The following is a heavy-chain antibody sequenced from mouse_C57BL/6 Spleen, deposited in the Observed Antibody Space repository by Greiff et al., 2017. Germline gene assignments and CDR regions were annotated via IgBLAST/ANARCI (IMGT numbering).Heavy chain of an antibody. CDR2: IWTGGGT. J-gene: IGHJ2*01. CDR3: ARRGDYDGGYFDY. Sequence: VHLVESGPGLVAPSQSLSITCTVSGFSLTSYAISWVRQPPGKGLEWLGVIWTGGGTNYNSALKSRLSISKDNSKSPVFLKMNSLQTDDTARYYCARRGDYDGGYFDYWGQGTTLTVSS. D-gene: IGHD2-4*01. V-gene: IGHV2-9-1*01. CDR1: GFSLTSYA.